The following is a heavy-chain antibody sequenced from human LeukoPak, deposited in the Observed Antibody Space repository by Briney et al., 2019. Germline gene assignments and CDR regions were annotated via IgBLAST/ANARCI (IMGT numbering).Heavy chain of an antibody. CDR2: INTNTGNP. V-gene: IGHV7-4-1*02. D-gene: IGHD1-20*01. Sequence: GASVKVSCKASGYTFTSYAMNWVRQAPGQGLERMGWINTNTGNPTYAQGFTGRFVFSLDTSVSTAYLQISSLKAEDTAVYYCAKSDNWDNFDYWGQGTLVTVSS. J-gene: IGHJ4*02. CDR1: GYTFTSYA. CDR3: AKSDNWDNFDY.